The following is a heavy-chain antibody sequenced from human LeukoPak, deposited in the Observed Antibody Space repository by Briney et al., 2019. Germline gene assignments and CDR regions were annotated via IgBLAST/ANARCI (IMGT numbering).Heavy chain of an antibody. Sequence: ASVEVSCKASGYTFTSYGIIWVRQAPGQGLERMGWISAYNGNTDYAQKFQGRITMTTDTSTSTAYMELRSLRSDDTAVYYCAREKTSARFDPWGQGTLVTVSS. CDR2: ISAYNGNT. CDR1: GYTFTSYG. CDR3: AREKTSARFDP. V-gene: IGHV1-18*01. J-gene: IGHJ5*02.